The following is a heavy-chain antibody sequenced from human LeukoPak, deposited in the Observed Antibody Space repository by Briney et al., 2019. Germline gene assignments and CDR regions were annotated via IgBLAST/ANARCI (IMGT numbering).Heavy chain of an antibody. CDR2: IYTTGTI. CDR3: ARGMTAIDY. V-gene: IGHV3-53*01. CDR1: GFSFNTNY. D-gene: IGHD2-21*02. J-gene: IGHJ4*02. Sequence: GGSLRLSCAASGFSFNTNYMSWVRQAPGKGLEWVSVIYTTGTIYYADSVKGRFTISRDISKNEVYLQMNSLRAEDTAVYYCARGMTAIDYWGQGTLVTVSS.